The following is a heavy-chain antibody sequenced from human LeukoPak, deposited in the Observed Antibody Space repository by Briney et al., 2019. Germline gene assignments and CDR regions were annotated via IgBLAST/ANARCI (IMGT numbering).Heavy chain of an antibody. CDR1: GFTFSSYW. CDR2: MNQDGSEK. V-gene: IGHV3-7*01. J-gene: IGHJ4*02. Sequence: GGSLRLSCAASGFTFSSYWMSWVRQAPGKGLEWVANMNQDGSEKYYLDSVKGRFTISRDNAKSSLYLQMNSLRADDTAVYYCARDRALYDSRRGYYYTEDDYWGQGTLVTVPS. CDR3: ARDRALYDSRRGYYYTEDDY. D-gene: IGHD3-22*01.